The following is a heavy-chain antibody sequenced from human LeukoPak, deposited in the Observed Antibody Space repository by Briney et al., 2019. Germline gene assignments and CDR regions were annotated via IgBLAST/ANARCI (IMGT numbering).Heavy chain of an antibody. V-gene: IGHV3-23*01. CDR2: IGGSGTST. D-gene: IGHD2-8*02. CDR1: GFTFSNYA. CDR3: PKASPFEYWSPFNI. J-gene: IGHJ4*02. Sequence: GGSLRLSCAASGFTFSNYAMSWVRQAPGKGLEWVSAIGGSGTSTYYADSVKGRFTISRDNSKNTLFLQMNSLRAEDTAVYYCPKASPFEYWSPFNIGGKEPLVTASS.